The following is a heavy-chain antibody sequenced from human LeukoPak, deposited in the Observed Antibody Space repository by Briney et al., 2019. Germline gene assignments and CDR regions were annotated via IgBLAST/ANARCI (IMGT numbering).Heavy chain of an antibody. V-gene: IGHV3-30-3*01. J-gene: IGHJ4*02. D-gene: IGHD3-10*01. CDR3: AREGYYGSGSPPSLYFDY. CDR2: TSSDLNVK. Sequence: GGSLRLSCAASGFTFRNYVIHWVRQAPGKGLEWVAVTSSDLNVKLYADSVKGRFTISRDNSRSTLYLQMSSLSPEDTAIYYCAREGYYGSGSPPSLYFDYWGQGTLVTVSS. CDR1: GFTFRNYV.